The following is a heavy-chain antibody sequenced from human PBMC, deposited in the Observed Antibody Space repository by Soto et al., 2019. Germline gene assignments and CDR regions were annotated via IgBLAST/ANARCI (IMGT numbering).Heavy chain of an antibody. CDR3: AAYDSFDYYYYMDV. V-gene: IGHV3-23*01. CDR2: ISGSGGST. J-gene: IGHJ6*03. CDR1: GFTFSSYA. Sequence: GGSLRLSCAASGFTFSSYAMSWVRQAPGKGLEWVSAISGSGGSTYYADSVKGRFTISRDNSKNTLYLQMNSLRAEDTAVYYCAAYDSFDYYYYMDVWGKGTTVTVSS. D-gene: IGHD3-3*01.